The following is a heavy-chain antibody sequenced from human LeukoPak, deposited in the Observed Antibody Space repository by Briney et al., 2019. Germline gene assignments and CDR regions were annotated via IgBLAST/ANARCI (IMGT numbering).Heavy chain of an antibody. CDR1: GYTFTGYY. CDR2: INPNSGGT. D-gene: IGHD5-12*01. V-gene: IGHV1-2*02. J-gene: IGHJ4*02. CDR3: AREGDVDIVATIDY. Sequence: ASVKVSCKASGYTFTGYYMHWVRQAPGQGLEWMGWINPNSGGTNYAQKFQGRVTMTRDTSISTAYMELSRLRSDDTAVYYCAREGDVDIVATIDYWGQGTLVTVSS.